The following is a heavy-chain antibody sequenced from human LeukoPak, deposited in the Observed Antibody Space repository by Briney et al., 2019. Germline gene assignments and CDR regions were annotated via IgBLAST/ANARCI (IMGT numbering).Heavy chain of an antibody. J-gene: IGHJ3*02. CDR1: GGSFSGYY. V-gene: IGHV4-34*01. CDR2: INHSGST. CDR3: ARGVGTGAFDI. Sequence: PSETLSLTCAVYGGSFSGYYWSWIRQPPGKGLEWIGEINHSGSTNYNPSLKSRVTISVDTSKNQSSLKLSYVTAADTAVYYCARGVGTGAFDIWGQGTMVTVSS. D-gene: IGHD3-10*01.